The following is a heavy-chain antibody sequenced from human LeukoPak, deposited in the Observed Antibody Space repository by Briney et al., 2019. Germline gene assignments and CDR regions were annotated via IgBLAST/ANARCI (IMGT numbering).Heavy chain of an antibody. CDR1: GGSISNYY. V-gene: IGHV4-59*01. CDR2: IYYSGNT. J-gene: IGHJ4*02. CDR3: ARVRYCSTNKCYDREFDN. D-gene: IGHD6-19*01. Sequence: SETLSLTCTVSGGSISNYYWSWIRQPPGKGLEWIGYIYYSGNTNYNPSLKSRVTISVDTSKNQFSLKLNSVTAADTAVYYCARVRYCSTNKCYDREFDNWGQGTLVTVSS.